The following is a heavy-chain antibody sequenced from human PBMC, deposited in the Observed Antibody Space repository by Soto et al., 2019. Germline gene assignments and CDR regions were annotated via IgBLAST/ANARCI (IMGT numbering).Heavy chain of an antibody. CDR1: GFTFSNYA. J-gene: IGHJ6*02. Sequence: GGSLRLFXAASGFTFSNYAMSWVRQAPGKGLEWVSAVSASGGTAYYADSVRGRFTISRDRSKNTLYLQMNSLRADDTAVYYCAKGRAVVPAAKFYYGMDVWGQGTTVTVSS. CDR2: VSASGGTA. D-gene: IGHD2-2*01. CDR3: AKGRAVVPAAKFYYGMDV. V-gene: IGHV3-23*01.